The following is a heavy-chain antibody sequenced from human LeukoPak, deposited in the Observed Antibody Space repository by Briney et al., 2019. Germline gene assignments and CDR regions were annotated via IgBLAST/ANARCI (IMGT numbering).Heavy chain of an antibody. CDR3: ARGVVGDDAFDI. CDR1: GGTFSSYA. CDR2: IIPIFGTA. J-gene: IGHJ3*02. Sequence: ASVKVSCKASGGTFSSYAISWVRQAPGQGLEWMGGIIPIFGTANYAQKFQGRVTITADESTSTAYMELSGLRSEDTAVYYCARGVVGDDAFDIWGQGTMVTVSS. D-gene: IGHD2-2*01. V-gene: IGHV1-69*13.